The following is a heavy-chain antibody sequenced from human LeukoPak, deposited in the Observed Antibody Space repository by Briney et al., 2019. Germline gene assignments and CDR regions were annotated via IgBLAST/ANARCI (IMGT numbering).Heavy chain of an antibody. D-gene: IGHD2-15*01. Sequence: SETLSLTCAVYGGSFSGYYWSWIRQPPGKGLEWIGYIYYSGSTNYNPSLKSRVTISVDTSKNQFSLKLSSVTAADTAVYYCARGVGYCSGGSCSAHNYYYYYMDVWGKGTTVTISS. V-gene: IGHV4-59*01. CDR2: IYYSGST. CDR1: GGSFSGYY. J-gene: IGHJ6*03. CDR3: ARGVGYCSGGSCSAHNYYYYYMDV.